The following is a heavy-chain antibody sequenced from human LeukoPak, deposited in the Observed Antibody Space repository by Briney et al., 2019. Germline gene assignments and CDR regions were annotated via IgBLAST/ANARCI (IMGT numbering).Heavy chain of an antibody. Sequence: GGSLRLSCAASGFTVSNSYMSWVRHAPGKGLEWVSVIYSGVSTSYADSVKGRFTISRDNSKNTLYLQMNSLRAEDTAVYYCARAVTTVTTPYYYYMDVWGKGTTVTISS. D-gene: IGHD4-17*01. CDR2: IYSGVST. J-gene: IGHJ6*03. CDR3: ARAVTTVTTPYYYYMDV. V-gene: IGHV3-53*01. CDR1: GFTVSNSY.